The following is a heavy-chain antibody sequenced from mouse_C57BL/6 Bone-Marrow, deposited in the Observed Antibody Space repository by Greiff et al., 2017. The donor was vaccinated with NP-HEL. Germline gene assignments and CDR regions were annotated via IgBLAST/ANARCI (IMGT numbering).Heavy chain of an antibody. D-gene: IGHD2-2*01. CDR1: GYTFTSHW. J-gene: IGHJ1*03. V-gene: IGHV1-56*01. CDR3: ARNRGLRRDWYFDV. Sequence: QVHVKQSGPELVRPGASVKISCKAPGYTFTSHWMQWVRQRPGQGLEWIGEIFPGSGSTYYNEKFKGKATLTVDTSSSTAYMQLSSLTSEDSAVYFCARNRGLRRDWYFDVWGTGTTVTVSS. CDR2: IFPGSGST.